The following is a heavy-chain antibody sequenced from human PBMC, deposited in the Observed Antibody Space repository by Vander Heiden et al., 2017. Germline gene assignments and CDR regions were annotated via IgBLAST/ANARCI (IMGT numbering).Heavy chain of an antibody. CDR3: ARDQGIGWNYFDY. CDR1: GFTFSSHW. D-gene: IGHD6-19*01. J-gene: IGHJ4*02. CDR2: MNSDGSST. Sequence: EVQLVESGGGLVQPGGSLRLSCAASGFTFSSHWMHWVLQAPGKGLVWVSRMNSDGSSTSYADSVKGRFTISRDNAKNTLYLQMNSLRAEDTAVYYCARDQGIGWNYFDYWGQGTLVTVSS. V-gene: IGHV3-74*01.